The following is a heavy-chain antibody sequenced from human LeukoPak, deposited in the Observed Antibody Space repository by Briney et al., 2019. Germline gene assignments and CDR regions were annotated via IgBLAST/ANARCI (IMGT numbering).Heavy chain of an antibody. CDR1: GGSISSYY. J-gene: IGHJ4*02. CDR2: IYYSGST. D-gene: IGHD3-22*01. Sequence: SGTLSLTCTVSGGSISSYYWSWIRQPPGKGLEWIGYIYYSGSTNYNPSLKSRVTISVDTSKNQFSLKLSSVTAADTAVYYCARDRGDYDSSGYYYADWGQGTLVTVSS. CDR3: ARDRGDYDSSGYYYAD. V-gene: IGHV4-59*01.